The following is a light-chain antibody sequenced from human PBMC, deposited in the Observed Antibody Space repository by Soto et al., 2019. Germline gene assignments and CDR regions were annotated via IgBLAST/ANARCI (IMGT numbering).Light chain of an antibody. Sequence: AIQMTQSPASLSASVGDRVTITCRASQGIGTELGWYQQRPGKAPKLLIYGTSTLQDGVPSRFSGSVSDTDFNLTIRRLPPEDFATYYCLQDYTYPRTLGQGTKVEIK. CDR2: GTS. V-gene: IGKV1-6*01. CDR1: QGIGTE. CDR3: LQDYTYPRT. J-gene: IGKJ1*01.